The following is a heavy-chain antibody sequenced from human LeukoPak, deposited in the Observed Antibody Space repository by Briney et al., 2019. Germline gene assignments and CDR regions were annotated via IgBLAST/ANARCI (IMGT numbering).Heavy chain of an antibody. Sequence: GGSLRLSCAASGFTFSIYAMNWVRQAPGKGLEWVSAISFSGGSTYYADSVKGRFTISRDNSKNTLYLQMDSLRAEDTAVYYCARGGSGYYVWGQGTLVTVSS. CDR3: ARGGSGYYV. CDR2: ISFSGGST. J-gene: IGHJ4*02. V-gene: IGHV3-23*01. D-gene: IGHD3-22*01. CDR1: GFTFSIYA.